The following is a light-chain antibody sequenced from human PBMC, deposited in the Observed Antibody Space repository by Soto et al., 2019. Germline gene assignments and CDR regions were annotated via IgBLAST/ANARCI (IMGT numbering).Light chain of an antibody. Sequence: DIQMTQSPSSLSAFAGDRVTITCRASRSVVNYLNWYQQKPGKAPRVLIYAGSTLHSGVPSRFSGSGSGTDFPLTISSLQPEDSATYFCRQSYSAYYTFGPGTRLEI. J-gene: IGKJ3*01. CDR2: AGS. V-gene: IGKV1-39*01. CDR3: RQSYSAYYT. CDR1: RSVVNY.